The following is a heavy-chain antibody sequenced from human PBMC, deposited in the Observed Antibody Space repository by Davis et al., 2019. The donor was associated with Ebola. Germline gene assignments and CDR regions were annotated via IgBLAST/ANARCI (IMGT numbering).Heavy chain of an antibody. Sequence: GESLKISCAASGFTFSSYSMNWVRQAPGKGLEWVSYISSSSSTIYYADSVKGRFTISRDNAKNSLYLQMNSLRDEDTVLYYCAIHDYVSEGYYYYYGMDVWGQGTTVTVSS. D-gene: IGHD4-17*01. CDR1: GFTFSSYS. CDR2: ISSSSSTI. V-gene: IGHV3-48*02. J-gene: IGHJ6*02. CDR3: AIHDYVSEGYYYYYGMDV.